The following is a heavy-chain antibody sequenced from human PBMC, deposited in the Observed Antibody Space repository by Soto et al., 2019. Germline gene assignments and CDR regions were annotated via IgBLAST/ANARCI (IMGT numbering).Heavy chain of an antibody. D-gene: IGHD2-15*01. CDR1: GYTFTTFG. Sequence: ASVKVSCKASGYTFTTFGISWGRQAPGQGLEWMGWTSTNNGDTYYAPRFQGRVTVTKDTSTRTAYMELRSLGSDDTAVYYCGREYCRGGRCYSPDFWGQGTPVTVSS. CDR2: TSTNNGDT. J-gene: IGHJ4*02. V-gene: IGHV1-18*01. CDR3: GREYCRGGRCYSPDF.